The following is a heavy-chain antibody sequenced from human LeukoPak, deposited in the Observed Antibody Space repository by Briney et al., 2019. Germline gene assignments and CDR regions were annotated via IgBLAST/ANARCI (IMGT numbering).Heavy chain of an antibody. J-gene: IGHJ4*02. CDR2: INHSGNT. CDR1: GGSFSDYH. V-gene: IGHV4-34*01. Sequence: SETLSLTCAVYGGSFSDYHWSWIRQPPGKGLEWIGEINHSGNTKYNPSLKSRVTTSADTSKNQFSLKLSSVTAADTAVYYCARGRYDSSGYYRGFESWGQGTQVTVSS. CDR3: ARGRYDSSGYYRGFES. D-gene: IGHD3-22*01.